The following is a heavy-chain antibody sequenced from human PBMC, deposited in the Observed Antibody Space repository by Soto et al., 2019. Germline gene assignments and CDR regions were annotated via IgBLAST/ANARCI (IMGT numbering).Heavy chain of an antibody. D-gene: IGHD2-2*01. Sequence: ASVKVSCKASGGTFSSYAISWVRQAPGQGLEWMGGIIPIFGTANYAQKFQGRVTITADESTSTAYMELSSLRSEDTAVYYCARAVPATYNWFDPWGQGTLVTVSS. CDR3: ARAVPATYNWFDP. V-gene: IGHV1-69*13. CDR1: GGTFSSYA. J-gene: IGHJ5*02. CDR2: IIPIFGTA.